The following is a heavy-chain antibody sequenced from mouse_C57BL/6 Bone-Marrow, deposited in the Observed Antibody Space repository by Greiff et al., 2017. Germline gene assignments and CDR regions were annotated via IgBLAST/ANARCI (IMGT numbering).Heavy chain of an antibody. D-gene: IGHD2-3*01. CDR2: INPSTGGT. V-gene: IGHV1-42*01. J-gene: IGHJ4*01. CDR1: GYSFTGYY. CDR3: ARRGYYSYAMDY. Sequence: VQLQQSGPELVKPGASVKISCKASGYSFTGYYMNWVKQSPEKSLEWIGEINPSTGGTTYNQKFKAKATLTVDKSSSTAYMQLKSLTSEDSAVYYCARRGYYSYAMDYWGQGTSVTVSS.